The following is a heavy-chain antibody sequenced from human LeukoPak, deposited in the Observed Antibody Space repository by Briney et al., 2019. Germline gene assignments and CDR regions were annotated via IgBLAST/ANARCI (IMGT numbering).Heavy chain of an antibody. Sequence: SETLSLTCTVSGGSISSGGYYWSWVRQHPGKGLEWIGYIYYSGSTYYNPSLKSRVTISVDTSKNQFSLKLSSVTAADTAVYYCARPPWDTNGYFDLWGRGTLVTVSS. CDR3: ARPPWDTNGYFDL. CDR1: GGSISSGGYY. CDR2: IYYSGST. D-gene: IGHD5-18*01. V-gene: IGHV4-31*03. J-gene: IGHJ2*01.